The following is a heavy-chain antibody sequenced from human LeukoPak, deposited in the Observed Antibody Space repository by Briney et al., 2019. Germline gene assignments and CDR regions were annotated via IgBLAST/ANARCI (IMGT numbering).Heavy chain of an antibody. CDR2: IKSKTDGGTT. Sequence: GGSLRLSCAASGFTFSSYWMSWVRQAPGKGLEWVGRIKSKTDGGTTDYAAPVKGRFTISRDDSKNTLYLQMNSLKTEDTAVYYCTTPTRLRLGEPGAFDIWGQGTMVTVSS. V-gene: IGHV3-15*01. J-gene: IGHJ3*02. CDR1: GFTFSSYW. D-gene: IGHD3-16*01. CDR3: TTPTRLRLGEPGAFDI.